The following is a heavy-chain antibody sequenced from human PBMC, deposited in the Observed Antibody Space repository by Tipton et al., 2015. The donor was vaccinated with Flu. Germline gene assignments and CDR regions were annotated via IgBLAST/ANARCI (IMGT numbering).Heavy chain of an antibody. D-gene: IGHD1-26*01. CDR3: AREVGASYFDY. CDR1: GDSIRSSDYY. Sequence: TLSLTCTVSGDSIRSSDYYWGWIRQPPGKGLQWIGNIYRSGSTYYNPSLTSRVTISVDKSKNQFSLKLSSVTAADTAVYYCAREVGASYFDYWGQGTLVTVSS. CDR2: IYRSGST. J-gene: IGHJ4*02. V-gene: IGHV4-39*07.